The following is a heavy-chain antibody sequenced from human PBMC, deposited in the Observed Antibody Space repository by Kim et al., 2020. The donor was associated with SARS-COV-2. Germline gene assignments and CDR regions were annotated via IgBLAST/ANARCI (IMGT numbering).Heavy chain of an antibody. CDR3: ARGRWYSSGPFDY. D-gene: IGHD6-19*01. J-gene: IGHJ4*02. CDR2: INWNGGST. V-gene: IGHV3-20*01. Sequence: GGSLRLSCAASGFTFDDYGMSWVRQAPGKGLEWVSGINWNGGSTGYADSVKDRFTISRDNAKNSLYLQMNSLRAEDTALYHCARGRWYSSGPFDYWGQGTLVTVSS. CDR1: GFTFDDYG.